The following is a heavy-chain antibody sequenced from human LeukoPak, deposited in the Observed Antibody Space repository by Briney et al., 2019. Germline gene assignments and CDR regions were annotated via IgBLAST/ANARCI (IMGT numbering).Heavy chain of an antibody. CDR2: INPNSGGT. CDR1: GYTFTGYY. CDR3: ARVGVGATTRTPLDY. V-gene: IGHV1-2*02. Sequence: ASVKVSCKASGYTFTGYYMHWVRQAPGQGLEWMGWINPNSGGTNYAQKFQGRVTMTRDTSISTAYMELSRLRSVDTAVYYCARVGVGATTRTPLDYWGQGTLVTVSS. D-gene: IGHD1-26*01. J-gene: IGHJ4*02.